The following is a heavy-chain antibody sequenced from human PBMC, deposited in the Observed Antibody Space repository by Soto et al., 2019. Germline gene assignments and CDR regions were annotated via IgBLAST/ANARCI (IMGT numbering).Heavy chain of an antibody. Sequence: SETLSLTCTVSGGSISSSSYYWGWIRQPPGKGLEWIGSIYYSGSTYYNPSLKSRVTISVDTSKNQFSLKLTSVTAADTAVYYCARQEITMVRAFNWFDPWGQGTLVNVSS. CDR3: ARQEITMVRAFNWFDP. D-gene: IGHD3-10*01. CDR1: GGSISSSSYY. V-gene: IGHV4-39*01. CDR2: IYYSGST. J-gene: IGHJ5*02.